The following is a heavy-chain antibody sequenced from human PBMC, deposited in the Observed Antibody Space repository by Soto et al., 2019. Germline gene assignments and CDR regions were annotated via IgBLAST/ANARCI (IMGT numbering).Heavy chain of an antibody. V-gene: IGHV3-53*04. CDR2: IYSGGST. CDR1: GFTVSSNY. J-gene: IGHJ4*02. Sequence: GGSLRLSCAAPGFTVSSNYMSWVRQAPGKGLEWVSVIYSGGSTYYADSVKGRFTISRHNSKNTLYLQMNSLRAEDTAVYYCASGVPAVGWYFDYWGQGTLVTVSS. D-gene: IGHD2-2*01. CDR3: ASGVPAVGWYFDY.